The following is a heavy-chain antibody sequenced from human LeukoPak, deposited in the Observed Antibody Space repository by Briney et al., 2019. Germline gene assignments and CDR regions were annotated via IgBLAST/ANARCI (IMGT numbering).Heavy chain of an antibody. V-gene: IGHV3-7*01. CDR3: ARDTSRGFDP. Sequence: PGGSLRLSCAASGFTVSSNYMSWVRQAPGKGLEWVANIKDDGSQKYYVDSVKGRFTISRDNGKKSLYLQMNSLRGEDTAVYYCARDTSRGFDPWGQGTLVTVSS. J-gene: IGHJ5*02. CDR1: GFTVSSNY. D-gene: IGHD6-13*01. CDR2: IKDDGSQK.